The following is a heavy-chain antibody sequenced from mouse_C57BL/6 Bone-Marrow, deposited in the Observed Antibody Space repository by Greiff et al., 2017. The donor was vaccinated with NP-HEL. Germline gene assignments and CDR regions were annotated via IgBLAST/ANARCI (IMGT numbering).Heavy chain of an antibody. CDR3: ARPLYYYGSPFDY. CDR1: GYTFTRYN. D-gene: IGHD1-1*01. CDR2: IYPGNGDT. J-gene: IGHJ2*01. Sequence: SGAELVRPGASVKMSCKASGYTFTRYNMHWVKQTPRQGLEWIGAIYPGNGDTSYNQKFKGKATLTVDKSSSTAYMQLSSLTSEDSAVYFCARPLYYYGSPFDYWGQGTTLTVSS. V-gene: IGHV1-12*01.